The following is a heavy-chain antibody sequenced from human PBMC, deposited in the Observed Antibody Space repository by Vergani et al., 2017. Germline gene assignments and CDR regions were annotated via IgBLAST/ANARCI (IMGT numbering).Heavy chain of an antibody. Sequence: QVQLQQWGGGLLKPSETLSLTCVVNGGSFTSYHWTLIRQSPGEGLEWVGDIDHTGRPDYNPSLKSRLTMSVDKSRNQFSLTLNSVTATDTAIYFCARVNTETNVHLYYYYYMDVWGQGTAGTVS. CDR1: GGSFTSYH. V-gene: IGHV4-34*01. D-gene: IGHD4-11*01. CDR2: IDHTGRP. CDR3: ARVNTETNVHLYYYYYMDV. J-gene: IGHJ6*03.